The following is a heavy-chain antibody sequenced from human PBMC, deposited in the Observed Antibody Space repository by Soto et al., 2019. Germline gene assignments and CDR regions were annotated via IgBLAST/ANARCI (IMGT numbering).Heavy chain of an antibody. D-gene: IGHD4-17*01. V-gene: IGHV3-21*01. J-gene: IGHJ1*01. Sequence: EVQLVESGGGLVKPGGSLRLSCAASGFTFSNSGMNWVRHAPGKGLEWVSYISSSGYIFYADSVKGRFTISRDNAKDALYLQMNSLRAEDTDVDYCARDLGAVTTLGFQNWGQGALVTVSS. CDR2: ISSSGYI. CDR3: ARDLGAVTTLGFQN. CDR1: GFTFSNSG.